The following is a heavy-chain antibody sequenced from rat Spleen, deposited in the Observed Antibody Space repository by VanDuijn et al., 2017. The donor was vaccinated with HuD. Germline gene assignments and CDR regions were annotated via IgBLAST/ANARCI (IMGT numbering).Heavy chain of an antibody. J-gene: IGHJ4*01. CDR2: ITNASGGT. D-gene: IGHD1-12*03. CDR3: ARHHYDGYYHGPVLGVMDA. CDR1: GFNFNDYW. V-gene: IGHV5-31*01. Sequence: EVQLVESGGGLVQPGSSLKLSCAASGFNFNDYWMGWVRQAPGKGLEWVASITNASGGTHYPDSVKGRFTISRDVAKSTLYLQMDSLRSEDTASYYCARHHYDGYYHGPVLGVMDAWGQGASVTVSS.